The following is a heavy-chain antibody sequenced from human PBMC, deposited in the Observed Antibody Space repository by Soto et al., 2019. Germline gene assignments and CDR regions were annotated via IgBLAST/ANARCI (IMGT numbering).Heavy chain of an antibody. CDR1: GGTFSSYA. J-gene: IGHJ4*02. V-gene: IGHV1-69*06. CDR3: ARGVTALGHFDF. CDR2: IIPIFGTA. Sequence: QVQLVQSGAEVKKPGSSVQVSCKASGGTFSSYAISWVRQAPGQGLEWMGGIIPIFGTANYAQKFHGRVKISAEKSTRTAYIELSILRSEDTVLYYCARGVTALGHFDFCGQGTVVTVSS. D-gene: IGHD2-21*02.